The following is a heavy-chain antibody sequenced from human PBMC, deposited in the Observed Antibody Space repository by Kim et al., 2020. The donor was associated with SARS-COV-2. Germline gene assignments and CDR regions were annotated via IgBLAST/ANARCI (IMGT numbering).Heavy chain of an antibody. CDR3: ARVRTSGYDFHNWFDP. D-gene: IGHD5-12*01. Sequence: ASVKVSCKASGYTFTSYGISWVRQAPGQGLEWMGWISAYNGNTNYAQKLQGRVTMTTDTSTSTAYMELRSLRSDDTAVYYCARVRTSGYDFHNWFDPWGQGTLVTVSS. J-gene: IGHJ5*02. CDR2: ISAYNGNT. CDR1: GYTFTSYG. V-gene: IGHV1-18*01.